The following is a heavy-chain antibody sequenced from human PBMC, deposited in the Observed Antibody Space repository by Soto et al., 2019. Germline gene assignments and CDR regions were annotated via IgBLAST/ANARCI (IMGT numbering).Heavy chain of an antibody. CDR1: GSGFGGYA. Sequence: LRLSCVASGSGFGGYAFIWVRPSPGKGLEWVSAIGGTDGTTYYAESVKGRFTISRDISMNTVFLQMNSLRAEDTALYYCAKDYPTTDYGLEVWGQGTTVTVSS. V-gene: IGHV3-23*01. J-gene: IGHJ6*02. D-gene: IGHD1-1*01. CDR3: AKDYPTTDYGLEV. CDR2: IGGTDGTT.